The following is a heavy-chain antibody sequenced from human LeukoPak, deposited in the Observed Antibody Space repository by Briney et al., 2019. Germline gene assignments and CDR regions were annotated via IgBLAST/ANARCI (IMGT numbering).Heavy chain of an antibody. Sequence: ASVEVSCKTSGYTFNSHYVGWVRQAPGQGLEWMGWISGYNGKTNYAQKLQGRVTMTTDTSTTTAYMELRSLRSDDTAVYYCARVICSGDRCYPPSAVDIWGQGTMVTVSS. CDR3: ARVICSGDRCYPPSAVDI. J-gene: IGHJ3*02. CDR2: ISGYNGKT. V-gene: IGHV1-18*01. D-gene: IGHD2-15*01. CDR1: GYTFNSHY.